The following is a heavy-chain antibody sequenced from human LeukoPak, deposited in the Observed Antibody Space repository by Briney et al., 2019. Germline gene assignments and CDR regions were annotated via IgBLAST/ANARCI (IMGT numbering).Heavy chain of an antibody. Sequence: ASVKVSCKASGYTFTSYDINWVRQATGQGLEWMGWMNPNSGSTGYAQKFQGRVTMTRNTSISTAYMELSSLRSEDTAVYYCARVRYCSSTSCYTNYYYYGMDVWGQGTTVTVSS. CDR3: ARVRYCSSTSCYTNYYYYGMDV. V-gene: IGHV1-8*01. D-gene: IGHD2-2*02. J-gene: IGHJ6*02. CDR1: GYTFTSYD. CDR2: MNPNSGST.